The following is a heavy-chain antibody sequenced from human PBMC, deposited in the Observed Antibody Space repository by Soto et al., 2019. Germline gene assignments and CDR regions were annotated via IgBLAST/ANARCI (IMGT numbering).Heavy chain of an antibody. CDR1: GYTFTGHY. D-gene: IGHD2-2*01. J-gene: IGHJ4*02. V-gene: IGHV1-2*04. CDR3: ARELSSSWFDT. CDR2: INANSGAT. Sequence: XSVKVSFNASGYTFTGHYLHLVRQAPGQGLEWMGWINANSGATNYAQKFQGWVTLTRDTSISTTYMELKSLKFDDTAVYYCARELSSSWFDTWGQGTLVTVSS.